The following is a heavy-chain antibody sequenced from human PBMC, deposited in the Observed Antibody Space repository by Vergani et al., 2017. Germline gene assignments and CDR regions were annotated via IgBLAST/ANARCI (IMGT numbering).Heavy chain of an antibody. CDR1: GYTFTGYY. CDR2: INPNSGGT. J-gene: IGHJ4*02. D-gene: IGHD3-10*01. CDR3: ARDLDDYYGSGSYSGGGDY. V-gene: IGHV1-2*02. Sequence: QVQLVQSGAEVKKPGASVKVSCKASGYTFTGYYMHWVRQAPGQGLEWMGWINPNSGGTNYAQKFQGRVTMTRDTSISTAYMELSRLRSYDTAVYYCARDLDDYYGSGSYSGGGDYWGQGTLVTVSS.